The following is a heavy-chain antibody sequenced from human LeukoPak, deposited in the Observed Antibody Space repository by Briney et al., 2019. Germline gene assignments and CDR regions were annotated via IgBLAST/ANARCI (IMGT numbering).Heavy chain of an antibody. D-gene: IGHD6-6*01. CDR2: IYYSGST. V-gene: IGHV4-59*01. J-gene: IGHJ3*02. Sequence: SETLSLTCTVSGGSIGSYYWSWIRQPPGKGLEWIGYIYYSGSTNYNPSLKSRVTISVDTSKNQFSLKLSSVTAADTAVYYCARDIAARFDAFDIWGQGTMVTVSS. CDR3: ARDIAARFDAFDI. CDR1: GGSIGSYY.